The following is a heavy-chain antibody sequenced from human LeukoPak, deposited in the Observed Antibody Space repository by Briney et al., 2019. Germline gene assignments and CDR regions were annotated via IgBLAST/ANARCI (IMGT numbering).Heavy chain of an antibody. V-gene: IGHV3-23*01. CDR2: VSGNGATT. CDR3: ARVPHPTYYFDY. CDR1: GFTFSSYA. Sequence: GGSLRVSCAASGFTFSSYAMSWVRLAPGKGLEWVSTVSGNGATTYYADSVKGRFTISRDNSKNTLDLPMSNLRAEDTAIYFCARVPHPTYYFDYWGRGTLVTVSS. J-gene: IGHJ4*02. D-gene: IGHD4-11*01.